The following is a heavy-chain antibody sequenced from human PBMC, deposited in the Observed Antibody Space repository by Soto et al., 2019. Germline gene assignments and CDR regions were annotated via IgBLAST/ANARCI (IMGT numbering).Heavy chain of an antibody. D-gene: IGHD2-15*01. Sequence: ASVKVSCKASGYTFTGYYMHWVRQAPGQGLEWMGWINPNSGGTNYAQKFQGRVTMTRGTSISTAYMELSRLRSDDTAVYYCARVLIPDIVVVVAAQTYYYYYGMDVWGQGTTVTVSS. CDR2: INPNSGGT. CDR3: ARVLIPDIVVVVAAQTYYYYYGMDV. J-gene: IGHJ6*02. V-gene: IGHV1-2*02. CDR1: GYTFTGYY.